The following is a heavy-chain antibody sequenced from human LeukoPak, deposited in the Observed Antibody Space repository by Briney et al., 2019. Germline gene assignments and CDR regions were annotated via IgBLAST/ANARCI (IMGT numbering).Heavy chain of an antibody. J-gene: IGHJ3*02. Sequence: SETLSLTCTVSGGSISSYYWSWIRQPPGKGLEWIGYIYYSGSTNYNPSLKSRVTMSVDTSKNQFSLKLSSVTAADTAVYYCAREGRDYVWGSATFDIWGQGTMVTVSS. D-gene: IGHD3-16*01. CDR1: GGSISSYY. CDR3: AREGRDYVWGSATFDI. CDR2: IYYSGST. V-gene: IGHV4-59*01.